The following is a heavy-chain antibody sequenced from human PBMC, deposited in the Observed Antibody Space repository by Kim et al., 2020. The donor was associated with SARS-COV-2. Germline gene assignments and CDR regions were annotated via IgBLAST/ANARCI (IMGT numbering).Heavy chain of an antibody. Sequence: GGSLRLSCAASGFTFSSYAMHWVRQAPGKGLEWVAVIWYDGSNKYYADSVKGRFTISRDNSKNTLYLQMNSLRAEDTAVYYCAKDLSRWELLSYYYYGMDVWGQGTTVTVSS. CDR3: AKDLSRWELLSYYYYGMDV. D-gene: IGHD1-26*01. CDR1: GFTFSSYA. CDR2: IWYDGSNK. V-gene: IGHV3-33*06. J-gene: IGHJ6*02.